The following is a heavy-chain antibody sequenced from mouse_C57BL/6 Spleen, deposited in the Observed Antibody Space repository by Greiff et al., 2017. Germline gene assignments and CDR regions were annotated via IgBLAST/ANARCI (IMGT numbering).Heavy chain of an antibody. V-gene: IGHV1-81*01. Sequence: VQLQQSGAELARPGASVKLSCKASGYPFTSSGISWVKQRTGQGLEWIGEIDPRSGNTYYNEQFKGKATLTADKSSSTAYMELRSLTSEDSAVYFCARNNYDAMDYRGQGTSVTVSS. D-gene: IGHD1-3*01. CDR2: IDPRSGNT. CDR1: GYPFTSSG. CDR3: ARNNYDAMDY. J-gene: IGHJ4*01.